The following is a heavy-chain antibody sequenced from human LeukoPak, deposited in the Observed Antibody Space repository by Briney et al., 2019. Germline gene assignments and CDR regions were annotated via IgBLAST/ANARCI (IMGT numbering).Heavy chain of an antibody. V-gene: IGHV3-23*01. CDR2: ISGSGGST. CDR1: EFTFSSYA. D-gene: IGHD6-19*01. CDR3: ARLQWLQTGRDFFDY. J-gene: IGHJ4*02. Sequence: GGSLRLSCAAYEFTFSSYAMNWVRQAPGKGLEWVSAISGSGGSTYYADSVKGRFTISRDNAKNSVYLQMSSLRAEDTAVYYCARLQWLQTGRDFFDYWGQGTLVTVSS.